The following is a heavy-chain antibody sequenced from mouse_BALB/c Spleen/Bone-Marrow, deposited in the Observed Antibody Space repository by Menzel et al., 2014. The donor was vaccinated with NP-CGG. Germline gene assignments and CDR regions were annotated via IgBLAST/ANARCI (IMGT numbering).Heavy chain of an antibody. Sequence: QVQLQQPGAELVRPGSSVKISCKASGYAFSSYWMNWVKQRPGQGLEWIGQIYPGDGDTNYSGKFKGKATLTADESSSTAYMQLSSLTSEDSAVYFCAFGNYDFDYWGQGTTLIVSS. V-gene: IGHV1-80*01. D-gene: IGHD2-1*01. CDR1: GYAFSSYW. J-gene: IGHJ2*01. CDR2: IYPGDGDT. CDR3: AFGNYDFDY.